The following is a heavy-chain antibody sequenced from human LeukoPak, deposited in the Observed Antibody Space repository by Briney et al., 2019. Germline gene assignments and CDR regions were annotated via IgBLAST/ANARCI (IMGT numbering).Heavy chain of an antibody. CDR3: AKNGGLYIVVVTAMYFDY. Sequence: GGSLRLSCAASGFTFSSYAMSWVRQAPGKGLEWVSTISGSGGSTYYADSVKGRFTISRDNSKNTLYLQLNSLRAEDTAVYYCAKNGGLYIVVVTAMYFDYWGQGTLVTVSS. CDR1: GFTFSSYA. V-gene: IGHV3-23*01. D-gene: IGHD2-21*02. CDR2: ISGSGGST. J-gene: IGHJ4*02.